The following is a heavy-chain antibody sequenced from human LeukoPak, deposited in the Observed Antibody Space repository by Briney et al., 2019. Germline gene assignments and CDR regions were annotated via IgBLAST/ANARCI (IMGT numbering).Heavy chain of an antibody. CDR3: ARLREIPVFGVVTKSTSYFDC. D-gene: IGHD3-3*01. Sequence: GSLVLSCAASGFTFTNYWMSWVRQAPGKGLELVANIKLDRREKYYVDSVKGPFTISRDNAKNSLNLQMNSLRAEDTAVYYCARLREIPVFGVVTKSTSYFDCWGQGTLVTVSS. CDR1: GFTFTNYW. V-gene: IGHV3-7*01. J-gene: IGHJ4*02. CDR2: IKLDRREK.